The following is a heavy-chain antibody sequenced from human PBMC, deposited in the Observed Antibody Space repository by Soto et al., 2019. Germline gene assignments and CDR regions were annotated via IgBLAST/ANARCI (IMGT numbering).Heavy chain of an antibody. D-gene: IGHD5-18*01. J-gene: IGHJ4*02. V-gene: IGHV3-30*03. Sequence: QAHLVESGGGVVQPGRSLRLSCAASGFTFTSYGMHWVRQAPGTRLGWVAVISYDGGLQHYADSVKGRFTISRDNSKNMVLLQMNSLRGEDTAVYYCVSDRGYGHASVPYSWGQGTLVSVSS. CDR3: VSDRGYGHASVPYS. CDR1: GFTFTSYG. CDR2: ISYDGGLQ.